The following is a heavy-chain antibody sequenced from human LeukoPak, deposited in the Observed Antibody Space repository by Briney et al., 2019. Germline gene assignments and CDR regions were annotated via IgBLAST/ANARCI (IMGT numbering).Heavy chain of an antibody. J-gene: IGHJ4*02. Sequence: SLRLSCAGSGFIFNNYATHWVRQPPGKGLEWVSGISWNSGTIDYADSVRGRFTISRDNSKNTLYLQVNSLRAEDTAVYYCAKNTYYYDSSVNDFWGQGTLVTVSS. CDR3: AKNTYYYDSSVNDF. V-gene: IGHV3-9*01. CDR2: ISWNSGTI. CDR1: GFIFNNYA. D-gene: IGHD3-22*01.